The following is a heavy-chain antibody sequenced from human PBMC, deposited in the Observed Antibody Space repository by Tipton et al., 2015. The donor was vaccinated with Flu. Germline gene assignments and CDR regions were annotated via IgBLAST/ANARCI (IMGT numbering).Heavy chain of an antibody. D-gene: IGHD3-16*02. CDR3: ASSSYDYIWGSYRFFDY. V-gene: IGHV4-59*01. J-gene: IGHJ4*02. Sequence: TLSLTCTVSGGSISSYYWCWIRQPPGKGLEWIGYIYYSGSTNYNPSLKRRVTISVDTSKNQFSLKLNSVTAADTAVYYCASSSYDYIWGSYRFFDYWGQGTLGTVSS. CDR1: GGSISSYY. CDR2: IYYSGST.